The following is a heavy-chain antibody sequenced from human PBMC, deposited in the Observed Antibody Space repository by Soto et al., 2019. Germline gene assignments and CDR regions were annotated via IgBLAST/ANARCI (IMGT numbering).Heavy chain of an antibody. J-gene: IGHJ6*02. CDR3: ARDDCSSTSCYRMDV. CDR2: ISSSSSYI. CDR1: GFTFSSYS. Sequence: PGGSLRLSCAASGFTFSSYSMNWVRQAPGKGLEWVSSISSSSSYIYYADSVKGRLTISRDNAKNSLYLQMNSLRAEDTAVYYCARDDCSSTSCYRMDVWGQGTTVTVSS. D-gene: IGHD2-2*02. V-gene: IGHV3-21*01.